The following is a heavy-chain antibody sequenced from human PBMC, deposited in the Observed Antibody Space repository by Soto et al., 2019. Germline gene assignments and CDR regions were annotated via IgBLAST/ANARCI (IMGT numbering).Heavy chain of an antibody. D-gene: IGHD6-13*01. CDR3: ARDWRAAAGTGRSYYYYYYMDV. V-gene: IGHV3-9*01. CDR2: ISWNSGSI. Sequence: QSGGSLRLSCAASGFTFDDYAMHWVRQAPGKGLEWVSGISWNSGSIGYADSVKGRFTISRDNARNSLYLQMNSLRAEDTAVYYCARDWRAAAGTGRSYYYYYYMDVWGKGTTVTVSS. J-gene: IGHJ6*03. CDR1: GFTFDDYA.